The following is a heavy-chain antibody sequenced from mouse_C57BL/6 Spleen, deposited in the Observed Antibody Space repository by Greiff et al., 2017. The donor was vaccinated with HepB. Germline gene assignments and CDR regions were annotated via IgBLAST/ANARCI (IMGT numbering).Heavy chain of an antibody. Sequence: VQPQQSGPELVKPGASVKISCKASGYAFSSSWMNWVKQRPGKGLEWIGRIYPGDGDTNYNGKFKGKATLTADKSSSTAYMQLSSLTSEDSAVYFCARREESATYFDYWGQGTTLTVSS. J-gene: IGHJ2*01. V-gene: IGHV1-82*01. CDR1: GYAFSSSW. CDR3: ARREESATYFDY. CDR2: IYPGDGDT.